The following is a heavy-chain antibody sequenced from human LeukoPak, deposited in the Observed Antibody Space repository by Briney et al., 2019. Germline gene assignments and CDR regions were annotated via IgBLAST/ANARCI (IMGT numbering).Heavy chain of an antibody. CDR2: IRYDGSNK. J-gene: IGHJ5*02. CDR1: GFTFSSYG. Sequence: GGSLRLSCAAPGFTFSSYGMHWVRQAPGKGLEWVAFIRYDGSNKYYADSVKGRFTISRDNSKNTLYLQMNSLRAEDTAVYYCAKVGSGTYSNYGWFDPWGQGTLVTVSS. D-gene: IGHD4-11*01. V-gene: IGHV3-30*02. CDR3: AKVGSGTYSNYGWFDP.